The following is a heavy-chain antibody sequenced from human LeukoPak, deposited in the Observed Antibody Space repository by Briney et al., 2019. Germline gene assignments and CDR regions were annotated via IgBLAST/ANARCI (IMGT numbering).Heavy chain of an antibody. V-gene: IGHV3-23*01. J-gene: IGHJ5*02. CDR3: AKDPYYDSSGYYPTNWFDP. CDR1: GFTFSSYG. Sequence: PGGSLRLSCAASGFTFSSYGMSWVRQAPGKGLEWVSAISGSGGSTYYADSVKGRFTISRDNSKNTLYLQMNSLRAEDTAVYHCAKDPYYDSSGYYPTNWFDPWGQGTLVTVSS. D-gene: IGHD3-22*01. CDR2: ISGSGGST.